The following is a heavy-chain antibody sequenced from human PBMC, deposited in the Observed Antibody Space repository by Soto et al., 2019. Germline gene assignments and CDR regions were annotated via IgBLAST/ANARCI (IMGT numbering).Heavy chain of an antibody. CDR1: GYTFTTYY. V-gene: IGHV1-46*03. J-gene: IGHJ5*02. CDR3: ARYARYCSGGTCYSPVNWFDP. Sequence: ASVKVSCKASGYTFTTYYIHWVRQAPGQGLQWMGIINPSGSSTSYAQKFQGRVTMTRDTSTSTVYMELSSLRSEDTAVYYCARYARYCSGGTCYSPVNWFDPWGQGTLVTVSS. D-gene: IGHD2-15*01. CDR2: INPSGSST.